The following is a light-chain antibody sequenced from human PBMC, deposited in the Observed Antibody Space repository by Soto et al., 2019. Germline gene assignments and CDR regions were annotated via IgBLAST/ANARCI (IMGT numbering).Light chain of an antibody. Sequence: QSVLTQPPSASGSPGQSVTISCTGTSSDVGDYTYVSWYQQHPGKAPKLMISEVSKRPSGFPDRFSGSKSGNPASLTVSGFQAEDEADYYCSTYAGSHHLGFVFGTGTKVTVL. J-gene: IGLJ1*01. CDR2: EVS. CDR1: SSDVGDYTY. CDR3: STYAGSHHLGFV. V-gene: IGLV2-8*01.